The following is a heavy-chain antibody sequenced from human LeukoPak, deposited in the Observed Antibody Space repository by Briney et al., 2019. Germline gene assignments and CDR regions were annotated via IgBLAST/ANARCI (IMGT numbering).Heavy chain of an antibody. Sequence: GRSLRLSCAASGFTVSSNYMSWVRQAPGKGLEWVSVIYSGGSTYYADSVKGRFTISSHNSKNTMYLQMNSLRAEDTAVYYCASASRDGYNSDAFDIWGQGTMVTVSS. CDR2: IYSGGST. CDR1: GFTVSSNY. J-gene: IGHJ3*02. D-gene: IGHD5-24*01. V-gene: IGHV3-53*04. CDR3: ASASRDGYNSDAFDI.